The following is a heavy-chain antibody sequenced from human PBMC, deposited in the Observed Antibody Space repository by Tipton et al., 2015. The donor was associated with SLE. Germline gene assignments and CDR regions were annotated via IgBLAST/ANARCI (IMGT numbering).Heavy chain of an antibody. Sequence: SLRLSCAASGFTFSNAWMSWVRQAPGKGLEWVGRIKSKTDGGTTDYAAPVKGRFTISRDDSKNTLYLQMNSLKTEDTAVYYCTTDLFDYGDYVLGLTGTYWFDPWGQGTLVTVSS. CDR2: IKSKTDGGTT. D-gene: IGHD4-17*01. CDR3: TTDLFDYGDYVLGLTGTYWFDP. V-gene: IGHV3-15*01. CDR1: GFTFSNAW. J-gene: IGHJ5*02.